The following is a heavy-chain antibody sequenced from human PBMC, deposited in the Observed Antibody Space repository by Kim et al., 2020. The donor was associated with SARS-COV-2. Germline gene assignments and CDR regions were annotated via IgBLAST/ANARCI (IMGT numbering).Heavy chain of an antibody. D-gene: IGHD3-9*01. Sequence: SETLSLTCTVSGGSISSYYWSWIRQPPGKGLEWIGYIYYSGSTNYNPSLKSRVTISVDTSKNQFSLKLSSVTAADTAVYYCARVMALTGGTQAFDIWGQGTMVTVSS. V-gene: IGHV4-59*13. CDR3: ARVMALTGGTQAFDI. CDR2: IYYSGST. CDR1: GGSISSYY. J-gene: IGHJ3*02.